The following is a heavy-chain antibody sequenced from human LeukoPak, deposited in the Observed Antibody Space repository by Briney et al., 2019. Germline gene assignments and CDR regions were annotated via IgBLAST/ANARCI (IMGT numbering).Heavy chain of an antibody. CDR1: GYSISSGYY. CDR2: IYHSGST. Sequence: SETLSLTCTVSGYSISSGYYWGWIRQPPGKGLEWIGSIYHSGSTYYNPSLKSRVTISVDTSKNQFSLKLSSVTAADTAVYYCARGAVMYGDYWGQGTLVTVSS. V-gene: IGHV4-38-2*02. D-gene: IGHD3-16*01. J-gene: IGHJ4*02. CDR3: ARGAVMYGDY.